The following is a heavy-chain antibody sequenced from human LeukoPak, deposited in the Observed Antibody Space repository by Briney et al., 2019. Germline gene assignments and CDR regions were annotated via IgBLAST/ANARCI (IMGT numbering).Heavy chain of an antibody. D-gene: IGHD3-10*01. V-gene: IGHV4-38-2*02. J-gene: IGHJ4*02. CDR1: GYSISSGYY. Sequence: SETLSLTCTVSGYSISSGYYWGWIRQPPGKGLEWIGSIYHSGSTYYNPSLKSRVTISADTSKNQFSLKLSSVTAADTAVYYCARVGGSGSPRAIWGQGTLVTVSS. CDR2: IYHSGST. CDR3: ARVGGSGSPRAI.